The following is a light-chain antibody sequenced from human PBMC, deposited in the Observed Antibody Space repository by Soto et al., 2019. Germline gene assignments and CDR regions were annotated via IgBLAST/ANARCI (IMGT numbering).Light chain of an antibody. Sequence: QSALTQPASVSGSPGQSITISCTGTSSDIGAYNYVSWFQQHPGKAPKVMIYEVSNRPSGVSNRFSGSKSGNTASLTISGLQAEDEADYYCSSYTTSSTRVLGTGTKLTVL. CDR2: EVS. CDR3: SSYTTSSTRV. J-gene: IGLJ1*01. V-gene: IGLV2-14*01. CDR1: SSDIGAYNY.